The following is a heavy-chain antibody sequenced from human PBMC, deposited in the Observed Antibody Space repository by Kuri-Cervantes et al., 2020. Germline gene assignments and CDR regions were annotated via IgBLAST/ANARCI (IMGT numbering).Heavy chain of an antibody. V-gene: IGHV3-11*01. CDR3: ASRGTDSSWYRNPYYYYYYGMDV. D-gene: IGHD6-13*01. J-gene: IGHJ6*02. CDR2: ISSSGSTI. CDR1: GFTFSNYW. Sequence: GESLKISCVASGFTFSNYWMSWVRQAPGKGLEWVSYISSSGSTIYYADSVKGRFTISRDNAKNSLYLQMNSLRAEDTAVYYCASRGTDSSWYRNPYYYYYYGMDVWGQGTTVTVSS.